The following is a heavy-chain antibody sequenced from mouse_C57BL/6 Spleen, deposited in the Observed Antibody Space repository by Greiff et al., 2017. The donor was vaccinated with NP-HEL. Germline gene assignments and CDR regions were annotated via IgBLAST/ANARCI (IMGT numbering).Heavy chain of an antibody. CDR1: GFTFSDYY. CDR3: ARAGLRAWYFDV. D-gene: IGHD2-2*01. Sequence: EVKVVESEGGLVQPGSSMKLSCTASGFTFSDYYMAWVRQVPEKGLEWVANINYDGSSTYYLDSLKSRFIISRDNAKNILYLQMSSLKSEDTATYYCARAGLRAWYFDVWGTGTTVTVSS. CDR2: INYDGSST. V-gene: IGHV5-16*01. J-gene: IGHJ1*03.